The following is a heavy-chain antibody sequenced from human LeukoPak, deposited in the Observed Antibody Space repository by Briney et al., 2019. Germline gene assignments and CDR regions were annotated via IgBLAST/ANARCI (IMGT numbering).Heavy chain of an antibody. CDR2: IYYSGST. V-gene: IGHV4-39*07. CDR1: GGSISSYY. D-gene: IGHD2-15*01. CDR3: ARGILGYCSGGSCYSLYAFDI. J-gene: IGHJ3*02. Sequence: SETLSLTCTVSGGSISSYYWGWIRQPPGKGLEWIGSIYYSGSTYYNPSLKSRVTISVDTSKNQFSLKLSSVTAADTAVYYCARGILGYCSGGSCYSLYAFDIWGQGTMVTVSS.